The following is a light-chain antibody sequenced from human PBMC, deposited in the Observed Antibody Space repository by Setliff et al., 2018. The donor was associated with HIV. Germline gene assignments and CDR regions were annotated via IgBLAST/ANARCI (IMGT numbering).Light chain of an antibody. CDR2: DVN. J-gene: IGLJ1*01. Sequence: QSVLTQPASVSGAPGQSITISCTGTSDDTGDYKYVSWYQYRTDKVPQFLLVDVNTRPSGVSARFSGSNSGNTASLTIAGLLGEDEGHYFCCSYARATGWVFGTWTNVTVL. V-gene: IGLV2-14*03. CDR3: CSYARATGWV. CDR1: SDDTGDYKY.